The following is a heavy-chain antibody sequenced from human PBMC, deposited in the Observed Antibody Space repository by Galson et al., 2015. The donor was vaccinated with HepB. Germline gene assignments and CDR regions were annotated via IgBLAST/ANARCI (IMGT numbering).Heavy chain of an antibody. V-gene: IGHV6-1*01. CDR3: ARSLITIFGVVITPGWFDP. D-gene: IGHD3-3*01. CDR1: GDSVSSNSAA. J-gene: IGHJ5*02. Sequence: CTISGDSVSSNSAAWNWIRQSPSRGLEWLGRTYYRSKWYNDYAVSVKSRITINPDTSKNQFSLQLNSVTPEDTAVYYCARSLITIFGVVITPGWFDPWGQGTLVTVSS. CDR2: TYYRSKWYN.